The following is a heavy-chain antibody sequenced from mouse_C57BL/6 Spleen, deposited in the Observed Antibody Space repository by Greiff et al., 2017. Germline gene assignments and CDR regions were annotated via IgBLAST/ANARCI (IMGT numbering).Heavy chain of an antibody. Sequence: VQLQQSGPELVKPGASVKIPCKASGYTFTDYNMDWVKQSHGKSLEWIGDINPTNGGTIYNQKFKGKATLTVDKSSSTAYMELRSLTSEDTAVYYCARSGNYGSSYGWYFDVWGTGTTVTVSS. V-gene: IGHV1-18*01. CDR1: GYTFTDYN. CDR3: ARSGNYGSSYGWYFDV. J-gene: IGHJ1*03. D-gene: IGHD1-1*01. CDR2: INPTNGGT.